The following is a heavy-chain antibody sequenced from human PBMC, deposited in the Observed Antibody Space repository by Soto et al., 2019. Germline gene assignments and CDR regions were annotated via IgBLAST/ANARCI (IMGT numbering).Heavy chain of an antibody. D-gene: IGHD6-6*01. V-gene: IGHV4-4*02. CDR3: ARVSYSSSSGYYYYYGMDV. J-gene: IGHJ6*02. CDR2: IYHSGST. CDR1: GGSISSSNW. Sequence: SETLSLTCAVSGGSISSSNWWSWVRQPPGKGLEWIGEIYHSGSTNYNPSLKSRVTISVDKSKNQFSLKLSSVTAADTAVYYCARVSYSSSSGYYYYYGMDVWGQGTTVTVSS.